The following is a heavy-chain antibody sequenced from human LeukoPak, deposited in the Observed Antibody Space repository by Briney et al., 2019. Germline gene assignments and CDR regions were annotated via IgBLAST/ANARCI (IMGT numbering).Heavy chain of an antibody. CDR3: ARHGGYSYGFTDY. CDR2: INHSGST. D-gene: IGHD5-18*01. Sequence: SETLSLTCAVYGASFSGYYWSWIRQPPGKGLEGIGEINHSGSTNYNPSLKSRVTISVDTSKNPFSLKLSSVTAADTAVYYCARHGGYSYGFTDYWGQGTLVTVSS. J-gene: IGHJ4*02. CDR1: GASFSGYY. V-gene: IGHV4-34*01.